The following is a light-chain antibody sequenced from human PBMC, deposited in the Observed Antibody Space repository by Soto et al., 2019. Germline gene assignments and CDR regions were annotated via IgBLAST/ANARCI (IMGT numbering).Light chain of an antibody. CDR3: KQYNTYYPERT. CDR1: QSIGRW. CDR2: DAS. Sequence: DIQMTQSPSTLSAFAGYRVTITCRASQSIGRWLAWYQQKPGKAPKLLIYDASSLESGVPSRFSGSGSGTEFTLTISSLQPDDFATYYCKQYNTYYPERTFGQGTKVDIK. J-gene: IGKJ1*01. V-gene: IGKV1-5*01.